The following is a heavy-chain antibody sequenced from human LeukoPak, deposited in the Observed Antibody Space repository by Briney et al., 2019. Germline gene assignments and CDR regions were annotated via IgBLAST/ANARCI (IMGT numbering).Heavy chain of an antibody. J-gene: IGHJ3*02. CDR3: ARGYDFWSGYHDAFDI. V-gene: IGHV4-4*07. D-gene: IGHD3-3*01. CDR1: GASLSDDY. Sequence: PSETLSLTCSVSGASLSDDYWSWIRQPPGKGLEWIWHIYTSGSTNYNPSLKSRVTRSVDTSKNQFSLKLSSVTAADTAVYYCARGYDFWSGYHDAFDIWGQGTMVTVSS. CDR2: IYTSGST.